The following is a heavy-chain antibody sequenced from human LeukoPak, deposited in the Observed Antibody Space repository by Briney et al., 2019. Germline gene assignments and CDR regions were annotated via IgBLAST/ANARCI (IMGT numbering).Heavy chain of an antibody. V-gene: IGHV3-7*01. J-gene: IGHJ4*02. Sequence: GGSLRLSCTASGFTFSNFWMGWVRQAPGKGLEWVANIKQDETEKFYLGSVKGRFTISRDNSKNTLYLQMNSLRAEDTAVYYCASSAGGQQLVPFDYWGQGTLVTVSS. D-gene: IGHD6-13*01. CDR2: IKQDETEK. CDR1: GFTFSNFW. CDR3: ASSAGGQQLVPFDY.